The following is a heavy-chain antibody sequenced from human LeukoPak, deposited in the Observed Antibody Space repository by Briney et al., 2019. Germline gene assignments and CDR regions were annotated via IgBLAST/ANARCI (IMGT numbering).Heavy chain of an antibody. J-gene: IGHJ6*04. V-gene: IGHV1-24*01. Sequence: APVKVSCKVSGYTLTELSMHWVRQAPGKGLEWMGGFDPEDGETIYAQKFQGRVTMTEDTSTDTAYMELSSLRSEDTAVYYCATARHVVHYYGMDVWGKGTTVTVSS. D-gene: IGHD3-16*01. CDR3: ATARHVVHYYGMDV. CDR2: FDPEDGET. CDR1: GYTLTELS.